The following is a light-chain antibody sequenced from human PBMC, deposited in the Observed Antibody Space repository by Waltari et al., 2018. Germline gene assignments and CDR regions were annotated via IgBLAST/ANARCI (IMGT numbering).Light chain of an antibody. Sequence: EIVLTQSPATLSLSPGERATLSCRASQSVSSYLAWSQQKPGQAPRPPIYDASNRATGIPARFSGSGSGTDFTLTISSLEPEDFAVYYCQQRSNWPPSLTFGGGTKVEIK. CDR3: QQRSNWPPSLT. CDR2: DAS. J-gene: IGKJ4*01. CDR1: QSVSSY. V-gene: IGKV3-11*01.